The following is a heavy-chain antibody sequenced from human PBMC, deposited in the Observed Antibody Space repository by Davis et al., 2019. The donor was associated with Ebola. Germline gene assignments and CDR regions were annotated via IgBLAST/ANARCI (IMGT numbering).Heavy chain of an antibody. V-gene: IGHV3-21*01. CDR1: GFTFSSYS. Sequence: GGSLRLSCAASGFTFSSYSMNWVRQAPGKGLEWVSSISSSSSYIYYADSVKGRFTISRDNAKNSLYLQMNSLRAEDTAVYYCARAKVIVGATSWFDPWGQGTLVTVSS. CDR3: ARAKVIVGATSWFDP. J-gene: IGHJ5*02. D-gene: IGHD1-26*01. CDR2: ISSSSSYI.